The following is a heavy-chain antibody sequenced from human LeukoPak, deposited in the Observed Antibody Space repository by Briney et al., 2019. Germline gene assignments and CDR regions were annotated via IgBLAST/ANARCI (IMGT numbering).Heavy chain of an antibody. CDR3: STRAFSDTSPVA. J-gene: IGHJ5*02. CDR1: GYNFASQW. V-gene: IGHV5-51*04. Sequence: GESLKISCKHSGYNFASQWIGWVRQVPGKGLEWMGIINPGNSDIVYTPSFQGQVTFSADRPTSTVFLQWGSLKASDSAMYYCSTRAFSDTSPVAWGQGTLVTVSS. CDR2: INPGNSDI. D-gene: IGHD3-22*01.